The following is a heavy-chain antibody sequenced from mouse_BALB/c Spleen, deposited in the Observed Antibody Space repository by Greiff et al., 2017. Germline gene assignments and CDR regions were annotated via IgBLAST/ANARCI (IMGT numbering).Heavy chain of an antibody. CDR2: ISSGSSTI. CDR3: ARYHYGNAMDY. V-gene: IGHV5-17*02. D-gene: IGHD2-1*01. CDR1: GFTFSSFG. Sequence: DVQLVESGGGLVQPGGSRKLSCAASGFTFSSFGMHWVRQAPEKGLEWVAYISSGSSTIYYADTVKGRFTISRDNPKNTLFLQMTSLRSEDTAMYYCARYHYGNAMDYWGQGTSVTVSS. J-gene: IGHJ4*01.